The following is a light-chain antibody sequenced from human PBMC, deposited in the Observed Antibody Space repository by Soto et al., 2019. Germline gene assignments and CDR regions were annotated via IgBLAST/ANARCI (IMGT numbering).Light chain of an antibody. V-gene: IGLV4-69*01. J-gene: IGLJ2*01. CDR1: SGHSSYA. CDR2: LNSDGSH. CDR3: QTWGTGIQV. Sequence: QSVLTQSPSASASLGASVKLTCTLSSGHSSYAIAWHQQQPEKGPRYLMNLNSDGSHSKGDGIPVRFSGSSSGAERYLTISSLQSEDEADYYCQTWGTGIQVFGGGTKVTVL.